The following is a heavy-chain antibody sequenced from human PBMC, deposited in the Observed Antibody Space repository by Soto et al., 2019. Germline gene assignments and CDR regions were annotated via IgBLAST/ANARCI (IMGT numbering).Heavy chain of an antibody. J-gene: IGHJ6*02. D-gene: IGHD3-16*01. CDR2: IYYSGTT. CDR1: GGSISSNSYY. CDR3: ARHKGGYYSGVDV. V-gene: IGHV4-39*01. Sequence: QLQLQESGPGLVKPSETLSLTCTVSGGSISSNSYYWAWIRQPPGKGLEWIGNIYYSGTTYYNPSLKCRVTISVDTSKNQFSLKLSSVTAADMAVYYCARHKGGYYSGVDVWGQGTTVTVSS.